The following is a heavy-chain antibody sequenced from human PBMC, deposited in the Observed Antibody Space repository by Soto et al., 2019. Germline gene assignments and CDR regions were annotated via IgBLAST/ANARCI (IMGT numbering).Heavy chain of an antibody. D-gene: IGHD6-19*01. J-gene: IGHJ4*02. CDR1: GFTFINYD. Sequence: EVKLVESGGGLAQPGGSLRLSCAASGFTFINYDMHWVRQAPGNGLEWVSAIGTAGDTYYPDSVKGRFTISRENARNSLFLQMHSLRAEDSAVYYCARGGPGWELDFWGQGALVTVSS. CDR3: ARGGPGWELDF. CDR2: IGTAGDT. V-gene: IGHV3-13*01.